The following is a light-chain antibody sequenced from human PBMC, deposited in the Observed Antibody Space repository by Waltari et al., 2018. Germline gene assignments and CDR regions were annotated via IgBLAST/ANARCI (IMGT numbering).Light chain of an antibody. V-gene: IGKV3-15*01. CDR2: GAS. CDR1: QSVNSN. Sequence: EIVLTQSPTTLSLSPGERATFSCRASQSVNSNLAWYQYKPGQAPRLLIYGASSRTTGFPDRFSGSGSGTDFTLTISSLEPEDFAVYYCQQYNTWPLTFGPGTILDI. J-gene: IGKJ3*01. CDR3: QQYNTWPLT.